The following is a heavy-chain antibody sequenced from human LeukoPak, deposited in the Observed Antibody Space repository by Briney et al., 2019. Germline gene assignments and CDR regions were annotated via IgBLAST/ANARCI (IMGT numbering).Heavy chain of an antibody. J-gene: IGHJ3*02. CDR3: AKDSGVGMATTFSILDI. CDR2: IRYDGSNK. CDR1: GFTFSNYG. D-gene: IGHD5-24*01. Sequence: PGGSLRLSCAASGFTFSNYGMHWVRQAPGKGLEWVAFIRYDGSNKYYADSVKGRFTISRDNFKNTLYLQMDSLRTEDTAVYYCAKDSGVGMATTFSILDIWGQGTIVTVSS. V-gene: IGHV3-30*02.